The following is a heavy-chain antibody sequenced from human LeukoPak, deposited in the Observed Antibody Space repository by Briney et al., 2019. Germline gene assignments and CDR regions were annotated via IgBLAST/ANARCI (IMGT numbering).Heavy chain of an antibody. J-gene: IGHJ4*02. Sequence: GGSLRLSCAASGFTFYDYAMHWVRQAPGKGLEWVSGISWNSGSIGYADSVKGRFTISRDNAKNSLYLQMNSLRAEDTALYYCAKDMGKRGYSYGLIDYWGQGTLVTVSS. CDR2: ISWNSGSI. CDR1: GFTFYDYA. V-gene: IGHV3-9*01. CDR3: AKDMGKRGYSYGLIDY. D-gene: IGHD5-18*01.